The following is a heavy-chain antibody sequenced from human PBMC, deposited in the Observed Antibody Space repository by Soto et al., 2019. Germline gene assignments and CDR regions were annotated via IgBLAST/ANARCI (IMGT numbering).Heavy chain of an antibody. D-gene: IGHD2-15*01. J-gene: IGHJ4*02. CDR3: AKDMVRYCSGGGCPYFDY. CDR2: VSWNSDSI. CDR1: GFRFHDYA. V-gene: IGHV3-9*01. Sequence: EVQLVESGGGLVQPGRSLRLSCAASGFRFHDYAMPWVRQAPGKGLEWVSGVSWNSDSIVYADSVKGRFNVSRDNAKNSLYLQMNSLREDDTALYYCAKDMVRYCSGGGCPYFDYWGQGTLVTGYS.